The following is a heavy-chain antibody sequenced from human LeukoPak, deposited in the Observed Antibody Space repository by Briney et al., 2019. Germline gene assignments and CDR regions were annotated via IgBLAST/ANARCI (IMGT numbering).Heavy chain of an antibody. D-gene: IGHD3-22*01. V-gene: IGHV3-30*18. CDR3: AKDRADSSGYYYGYYFDY. J-gene: IGHJ4*02. Sequence: GRSLRLSCAASGFTFSSYGMHWVRQAPGKGLEWVAVISYDGSNKYYADSVKGRSTISRDNSKNTLYLQMNSLRAEDTAVYYCAKDRADSSGYYYGYYFDYWGQGTLVTVSS. CDR2: ISYDGSNK. CDR1: GFTFSSYG.